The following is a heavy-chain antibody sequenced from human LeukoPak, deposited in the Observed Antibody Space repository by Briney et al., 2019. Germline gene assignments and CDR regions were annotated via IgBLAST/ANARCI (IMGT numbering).Heavy chain of an antibody. D-gene: IGHD3-9*01. J-gene: IGHJ5*02. Sequence: GGSLRLSCVASGFTFSDYYMSRIRQAPGKGLEWVSYITSSGETTFYADSVKGRFTVSRDNAKNSLYLQMNSLRPEDTAVYYCARDRYDIPWGQGTLVTVSS. CDR3: ARDRYDIP. V-gene: IGHV3-11*04. CDR1: GFTFSDYY. CDR2: ITSSGETT.